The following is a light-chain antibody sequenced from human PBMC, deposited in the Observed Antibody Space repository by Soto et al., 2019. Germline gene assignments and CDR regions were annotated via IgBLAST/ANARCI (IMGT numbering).Light chain of an antibody. CDR3: SSYTTRTTLVL. V-gene: IGLV1-40*01. Sequence: QLVLTQPPSVSGAPGQRVTISCTGSSSNIGAGYDVHWYQQRPGTAPKLLIFGNINRPSGVPDRFSGSKSGTSASLAITGLQAEDEGDYYCSSYTTRTTLVLFGGGTKVTVL. J-gene: IGLJ2*01. CDR1: SSNIGAGYD. CDR2: GNI.